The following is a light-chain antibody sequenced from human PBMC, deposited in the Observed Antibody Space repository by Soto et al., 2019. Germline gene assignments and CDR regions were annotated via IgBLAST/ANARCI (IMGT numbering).Light chain of an antibody. CDR1: SSDVGDYNY. CDR3: CSYAGSYTWV. J-gene: IGLJ3*02. Sequence: QSALTQPRSVSGSPGQSVTISCTGSSSDVGDYNYVSWYQQHPGKAPKLLIYAVNMRPSGVPDRFSGSKSGNTASLTISGLQAEDEADYSCCSYAGSYTWVFGGGTKVTVL. V-gene: IGLV2-11*01. CDR2: AVN.